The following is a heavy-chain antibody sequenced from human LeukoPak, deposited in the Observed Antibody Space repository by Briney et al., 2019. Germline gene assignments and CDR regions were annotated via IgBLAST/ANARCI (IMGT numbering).Heavy chain of an antibody. CDR1: GFTLEDYG. D-gene: IGHD6-13*01. CDR2: FNWNGGST. V-gene: IGHV3-20*04. J-gene: IGHJ4*02. CDR3: ARALEGIAAAGMFDY. Sequence: GGSLRLSCAASGFTLEDYGMSWVRQAPGKGLEGVSGFNWNGGSTGYADSVKGRFTISRDNANNSLYLQMNSLTAEDTALYYCARALEGIAAAGMFDYWGQGTLVTVSS.